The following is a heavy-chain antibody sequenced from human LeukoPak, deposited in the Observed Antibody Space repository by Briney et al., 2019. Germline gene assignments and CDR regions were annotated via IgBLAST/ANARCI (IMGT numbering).Heavy chain of an antibody. Sequence: GGSLRLSCAASGFTFSNSPMSWVRQSPGKGLEWVSSISAGGGSTYYADSVKGRFTISRDNSKNTLYLQMNSLRAEDTALYYCAKVVGATDYWGQGTLVTVSS. J-gene: IGHJ4*02. CDR1: GFTFSNSP. V-gene: IGHV3-23*01. D-gene: IGHD1-26*01. CDR2: ISAGGGST. CDR3: AKVVGATDY.